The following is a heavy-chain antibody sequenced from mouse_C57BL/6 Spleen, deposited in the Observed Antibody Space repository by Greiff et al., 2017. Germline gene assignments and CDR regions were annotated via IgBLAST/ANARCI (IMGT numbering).Heavy chain of an antibody. CDR3: ARDENPFAY. CDR1: GFTFSSYA. J-gene: IGHJ3*01. Sequence: LMESGGGLVKPGGSLKLSCAASGFTFSSYAMSWVRQTPEKRLEWVATISDGGSYTYYPDNVKGRFTISRDNAKNNLYLQMSHLKSEDTAMYYCARDENPFAYWGQGTLVTVSA. V-gene: IGHV5-4*01. CDR2: ISDGGSYT.